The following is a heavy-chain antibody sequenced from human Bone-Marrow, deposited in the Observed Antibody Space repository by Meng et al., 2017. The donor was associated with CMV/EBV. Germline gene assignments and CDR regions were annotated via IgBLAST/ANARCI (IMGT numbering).Heavy chain of an antibody. CDR1: GFTFSSYW. Sequence: LSLTCAASGFTFSSYWMSWVRQAPGKGLEWVANIKQDGSEKYYVDSVKGRFTISRDNAKNSLYLQMNSLRAEDTAVYYCARVDTAMAHHDYWGQGTLVTVSS. V-gene: IGHV3-7*04. J-gene: IGHJ4*02. CDR3: ARVDTAMAHHDY. CDR2: IKQDGSEK. D-gene: IGHD5-18*01.